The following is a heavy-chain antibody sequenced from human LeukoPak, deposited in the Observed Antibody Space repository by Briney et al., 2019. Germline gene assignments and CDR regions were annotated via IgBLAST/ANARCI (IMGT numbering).Heavy chain of an antibody. CDR2: INPNSGGT. D-gene: IGHD2-2*01. CDR3: ARGRQAVPAATPVDY. Sequence: ASVKVSCKASGYTFTGYYMHWVRQAPGQGLEWMGWINPNSGGTKYAQKLQGRVSMTRVTSIRTVYMELSRLRSDDTAVYYCARGRQAVPAATPVDYWGQGTLVTVSS. J-gene: IGHJ4*02. V-gene: IGHV1-2*02. CDR1: GYTFTGYY.